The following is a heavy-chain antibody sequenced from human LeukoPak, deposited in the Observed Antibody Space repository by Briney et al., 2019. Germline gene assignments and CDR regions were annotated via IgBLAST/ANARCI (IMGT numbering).Heavy chain of an antibody. CDR1: GGSISSYY. Sequence: PSETLPLTCTVSGGSISSYYWSWIRQPPGKGLEWIGYIYYSGSTNYNPSLKSRVTIPVDTSKNQFSLKLSSVTAADTAVYYCARLGPNYYYYGMDVWGQGTTVTVSS. D-gene: IGHD3-16*01. CDR2: IYYSGST. J-gene: IGHJ6*02. CDR3: ARLGPNYYYYGMDV. V-gene: IGHV4-59*08.